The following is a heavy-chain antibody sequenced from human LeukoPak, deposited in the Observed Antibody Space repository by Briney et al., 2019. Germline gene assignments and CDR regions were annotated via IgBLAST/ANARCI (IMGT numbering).Heavy chain of an antibody. CDR1: GFTFSRYW. Sequence: GGSLRLSCAASGFTFSRYWMHWVRQAPGKGLVWVSRINSDGTYTSFADSVKGRFTISRDNAKNTPYVQMNSLRAEDTAVYFCARGGSGYSDYWGQGTLVTVSS. J-gene: IGHJ4*02. V-gene: IGHV3-74*01. CDR2: INSDGTYT. CDR3: ARGGSGYSDY. D-gene: IGHD3-22*01.